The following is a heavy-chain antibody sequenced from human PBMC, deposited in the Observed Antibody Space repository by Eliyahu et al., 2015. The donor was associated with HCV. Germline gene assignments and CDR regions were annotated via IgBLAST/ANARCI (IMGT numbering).Heavy chain of an antibody. CDR1: GGLMASYX. J-gene: IGHJ4*02. D-gene: IGHD3-22*01. Sequence: VQLEESGPGLVKPSETLSLNCLVSGGLMASYXWSWIRQAPGKGLEWIGYVHARGTTHYNDALNGRISMSIDTSKNQYSLTLTSVTPADTAMYYCARLRGYDSRNGHDVWGQGTLVTVSS. V-gene: IGHV4-4*09. CDR3: ARLRGYDSRNGHDV. CDR2: VHARGTT.